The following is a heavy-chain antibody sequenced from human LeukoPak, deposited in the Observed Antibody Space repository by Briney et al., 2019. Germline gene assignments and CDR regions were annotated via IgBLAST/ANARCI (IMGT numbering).Heavy chain of an antibody. V-gene: IGHV3-48*01. Sequence: PGGSLRLSCAASGFTFSSYSMNWVRQAPGKGLEWVSYISSSSTIYYADSVKGRFTISRDNAKNSLYLQMNSLRAEDTAVYYCAREITPSPYYFDYWGQGTLVTVSS. J-gene: IGHJ4*02. CDR1: GFTFSSYS. CDR2: ISSSSTI. CDR3: AREITPSPYYFDY.